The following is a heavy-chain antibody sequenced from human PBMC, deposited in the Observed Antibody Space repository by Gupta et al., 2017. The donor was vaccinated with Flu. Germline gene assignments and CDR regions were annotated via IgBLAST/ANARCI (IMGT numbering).Heavy chain of an antibody. CDR2: IYSGGST. Sequence: EVQLVETGGGLIQPGGSLRLSCAASGFTVSSTYMSWVRQAPGKGLEWVSMIYSGGSTYYADSVKGRFTISRDNSKNTLYLQRNSLRAEDTAVYDCARGIIQLQSYYFDYWGQGTLGTVSS. V-gene: IGHV3-53*02. D-gene: IGHD5-18*01. CDR1: GFTVSSTY. J-gene: IGHJ4*02. CDR3: ARGIIQLQSYYFDY.